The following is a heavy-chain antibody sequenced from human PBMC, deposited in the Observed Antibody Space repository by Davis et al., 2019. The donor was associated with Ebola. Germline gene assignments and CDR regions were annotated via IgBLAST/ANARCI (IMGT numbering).Heavy chain of an antibody. V-gene: IGHV3-NL1*01. D-gene: IGHD3-10*01. J-gene: IGHJ4*02. CDR2: IYIDGTT. CDR3: ANLGAGSHDTDFDY. Sequence: GESLKISCVASGFTFNSFGMHWVRQAPGKGLEWVSVIYIDGTTYYADSVEGRFTISRDNSKNMLYLQMNSLTMEDTAVYFCANLGAGSHDTDFDYWGAGTLVTVSS. CDR1: GFTFNSFG.